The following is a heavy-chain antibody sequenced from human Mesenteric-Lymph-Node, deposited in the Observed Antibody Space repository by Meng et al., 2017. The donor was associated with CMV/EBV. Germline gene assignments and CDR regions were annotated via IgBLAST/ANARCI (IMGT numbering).Heavy chain of an antibody. CDR1: GFIFSNYE. Sequence: GESLKISCAASGFIFSNYEMNWVRQAPGKGLEWVSYISSSGLTIYYADSVKGRFTISRDNAKNSLYLQMSILRAEDTAAYYCGRVEKFWSGETHHYGLDVWGQGTTVTVSS. D-gene: IGHD3-3*01. CDR2: ISSSGLTI. CDR3: GRVEKFWSGETHHYGLDV. J-gene: IGHJ6*02. V-gene: IGHV3-48*03.